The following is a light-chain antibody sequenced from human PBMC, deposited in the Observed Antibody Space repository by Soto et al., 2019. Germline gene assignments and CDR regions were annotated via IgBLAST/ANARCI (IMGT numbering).Light chain of an antibody. CDR2: DAS. Sequence: EIVLTQSPATLSLSPGERATLSCRASQSVSSYLAWYQQKPGQAPRLLIYDASNRVTCIPARCSGSGAGADVTLTISSLAPEDFAFYEWQHRNSLPPGVAFGGGTRVEI. V-gene: IGKV3-11*01. CDR1: QSVSSY. CDR3: QHRNSLPPGVA. J-gene: IGKJ4*01.